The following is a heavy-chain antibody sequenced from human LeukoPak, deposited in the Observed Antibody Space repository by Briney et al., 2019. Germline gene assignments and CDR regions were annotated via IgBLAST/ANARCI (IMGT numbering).Heavy chain of an antibody. D-gene: IGHD3-22*01. Sequence: GGSLRLSCAGSGLPFNRYGMAWVRQAPGKGLEWVSSVSGSGNSTYYADSVRGRFTISRDNDKNTLDLQMNSLRAEDTALYYCARDRSLYYYDGSGYYGYWGQGILVTVSS. CDR3: ARDRSLYYYDGSGYYGY. J-gene: IGHJ4*02. V-gene: IGHV3-23*01. CDR1: GLPFNRYG. CDR2: VSGSGNST.